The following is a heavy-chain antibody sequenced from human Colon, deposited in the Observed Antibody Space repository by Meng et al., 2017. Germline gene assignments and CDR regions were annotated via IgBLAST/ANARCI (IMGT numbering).Heavy chain of an antibody. D-gene: IGHD3-22*01. J-gene: IGHJ4*02. CDR1: GYTFPNAG. CDR3: ARLGYYDNSGIPRPFDY. V-gene: IGHV1-18*01. CDR2: VSTNNGDT. Sequence: QVLLVQSGAQVKKPGASVQVFCHAAGYTFPNAGISWVRQAPGQGLEWMGWVSTNNGDTKYAQRLQGRVTMTTDTSTNTAYMELRTLRSDDTAVYYCARLGYYDNSGIPRPFDYWGQGTLVTVSS.